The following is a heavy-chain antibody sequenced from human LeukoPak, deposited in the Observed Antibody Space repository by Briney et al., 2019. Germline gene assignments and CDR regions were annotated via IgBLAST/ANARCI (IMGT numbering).Heavy chain of an antibody. J-gene: IGHJ4*02. V-gene: IGHV3-33*01. D-gene: IGHD2/OR15-2a*01. CDR3: AREGPRGNSQFDY. CDR2: IWYDGSNK. Sequence: GGSLRLSCAASGFTFSNYGMHWVRQAPGKGLEWVALIWYDGSNKHYTDSVKGRLTISRDNSKDTLFLQMNSLRAEDTAVYYCAREGPRGNSQFDYWGQGTLVTVSS. CDR1: GFTFSNYG.